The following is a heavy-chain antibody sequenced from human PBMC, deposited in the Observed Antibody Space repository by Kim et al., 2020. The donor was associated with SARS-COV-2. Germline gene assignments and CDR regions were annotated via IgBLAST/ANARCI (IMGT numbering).Heavy chain of an antibody. CDR3: ARRPWGYDSSGHGGFDP. Sequence: SETLSLTCTVSGGSISSSSYYWGWIRQPPGKGLEWIGSIYYSGSTYYNPSLKSRVTISVDTSKNQFSLKLSSVTAADTAVYYCARRPWGYDSSGHGGFDPWGQGTLVTVSS. CDR1: GGSISSSSYY. D-gene: IGHD3-22*01. J-gene: IGHJ5*02. V-gene: IGHV4-39*01. CDR2: IYYSGST.